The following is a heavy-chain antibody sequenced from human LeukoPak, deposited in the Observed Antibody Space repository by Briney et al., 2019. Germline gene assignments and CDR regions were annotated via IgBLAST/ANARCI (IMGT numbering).Heavy chain of an antibody. Sequence: RRASVKVSCKASGYTFTSYYMHWVRQAPGQGREWMGIINPSGGSTSYAQKFQGRVTMTRDMSTSTVYMELSSLRSEDTAVYYCARAGGYYDSSGYREGHDAFDIWGQGTMVTVSS. V-gene: IGHV1-46*01. D-gene: IGHD3-22*01. J-gene: IGHJ3*02. CDR1: GYTFTSYY. CDR3: ARAGGYYDSSGYREGHDAFDI. CDR2: INPSGGST.